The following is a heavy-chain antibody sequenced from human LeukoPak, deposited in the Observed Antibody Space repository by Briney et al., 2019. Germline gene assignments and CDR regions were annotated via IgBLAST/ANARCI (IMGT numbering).Heavy chain of an antibody. CDR2: ISYDGSNK. CDR3: AKVFFSGSYYAASDY. J-gene: IGHJ4*02. Sequence: PGRSLRLSCAASGFTFSRYAMHWVRQAPGRGLEWVAVISYDGSNKYYADSVKGRFTISRDNSKNTLYLQMNSLRAEDTAVYYCAKVFFSGSYYAASDYWGQGTLVTVSS. D-gene: IGHD1-26*01. V-gene: IGHV3-30*04. CDR1: GFTFSRYA.